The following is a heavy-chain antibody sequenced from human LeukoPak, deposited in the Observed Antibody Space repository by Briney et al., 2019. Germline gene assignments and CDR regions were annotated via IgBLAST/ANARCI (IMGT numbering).Heavy chain of an antibody. CDR2: INHSGST. V-gene: IGHV4-34*01. J-gene: IGHJ5*02. CDR3: ARGVNYDFWSGYNNWFDP. Sequence: SETLSLTCTVSGGSISSYYWSWIRQPPGKGLEWIGEINHSGSTNYNPSLKSRVTISVDTSKNQFSLKLSSVTAADTAVYYCARGVNYDFWSGYNNWFDPWGQGTLVTVSS. D-gene: IGHD3-3*01. CDR1: GGSISSYY.